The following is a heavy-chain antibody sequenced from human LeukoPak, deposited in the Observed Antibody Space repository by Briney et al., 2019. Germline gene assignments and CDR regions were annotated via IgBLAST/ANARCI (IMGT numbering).Heavy chain of an antibody. CDR3: AKEIGGYCSSTSCYPLDY. CDR2: ISGSGGST. V-gene: IGHV3-23*01. D-gene: IGHD2-2*01. CDR1: GFTFSSYA. J-gene: IGHJ4*02. Sequence: GGSLRLSCAASGFTFSSYAMSWVRQAPGKGLEWVSAISGSGGSTYYADSVKGRFTISRDNSKNTLYLQMNSLRAEDTAVYYCAKEIGGYCSSTSCYPLDYWGQGTLVTVSS.